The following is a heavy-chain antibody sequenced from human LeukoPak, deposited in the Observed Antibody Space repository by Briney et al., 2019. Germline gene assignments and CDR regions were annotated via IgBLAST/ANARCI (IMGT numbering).Heavy chain of an antibody. V-gene: IGHV3-23*01. Sequence: GGSPRLSCAASGLTASHNVNNAMSWVRHAPGKGLEWVSGITTSGSTYYADSVKGRFTISRENSKNTLYLHMDSLRAEDTAVYYCAKAPVGNYYYGLDVWGQGTTVTVSS. CDR3: AKAPVGNYYYGLDV. J-gene: IGHJ6*02. CDR1: GLTASHNVNNA. D-gene: IGHD7-27*01. CDR2: ITTSGST.